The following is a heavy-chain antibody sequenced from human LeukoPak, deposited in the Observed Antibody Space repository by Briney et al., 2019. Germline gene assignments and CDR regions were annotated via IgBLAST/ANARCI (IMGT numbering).Heavy chain of an antibody. D-gene: IGHD2-2*01. CDR1: GGSFSGYY. CDR2: INHSGST. Sequence: SDTLSLTCAVYGGSFSGYYWSWIRQPPGKGLEWIGEINHSGSTNYNPSLKSRATISVDTSKNQFSLKLSSVTAADTAVYYCASGHCSSTSCPLFDYWGQGTLVTVSS. CDR3: ASGHCSSTSCPLFDY. V-gene: IGHV4-34*01. J-gene: IGHJ4*02.